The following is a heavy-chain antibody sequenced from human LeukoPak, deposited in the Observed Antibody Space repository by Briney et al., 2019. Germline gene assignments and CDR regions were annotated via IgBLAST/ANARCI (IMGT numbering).Heavy chain of an antibody. Sequence: PSQTLSLTCTVSGSSISSGDFYWSWIRQSPGQGLEWIGYIYYSGDTYYNPSLKSRVAISVDTSKNQFSLKLRSVTAADTAVYYCARSSEYGDPFNYWGQGTLVTVSS. CDR2: IYYSGDT. CDR3: ARSSEYGDPFNY. D-gene: IGHD4-17*01. V-gene: IGHV4-30-4*01. J-gene: IGHJ4*02. CDR1: GSSISSGDFY.